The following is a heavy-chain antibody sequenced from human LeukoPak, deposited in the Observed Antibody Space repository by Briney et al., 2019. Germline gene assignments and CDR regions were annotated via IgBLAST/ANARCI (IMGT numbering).Heavy chain of an antibody. V-gene: IGHV3-7*01. J-gene: IGHJ4*02. CDR2: IEGDGSEK. CDR3: ARGPNSNWSGLDF. D-gene: IGHD6-6*01. CDR1: GFTLSGYF. Sequence: GGSLRLSCAASGFTLSGYFMSWVRQAPGEGLEWVASIEGDGSEKYYVDSVKGRFTISRDNAKNSLYLQMNSLRAEDTAVYYCARGPNSNWSGLDFWGQGTLLTVSS.